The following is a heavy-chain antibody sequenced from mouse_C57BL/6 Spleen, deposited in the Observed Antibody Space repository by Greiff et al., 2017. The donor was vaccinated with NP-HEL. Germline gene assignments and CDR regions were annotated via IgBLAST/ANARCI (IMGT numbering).Heavy chain of an antibody. J-gene: IGHJ1*03. Sequence: QVQLQQSGPELVKPGASVKISCTASGYAFSSSWMNWVKQRPGKGLEWIGRIYPGDGDTNYNGKFKGKATLTADKSTSTAYMQLSSQASEDSAVYFCANDSGSSYGYFDVWGTGTTVTVSS. V-gene: IGHV1-82*01. D-gene: IGHD1-1*01. CDR2: IYPGDGDT. CDR3: ANDSGSSYGYFDV. CDR1: GYAFSSSW.